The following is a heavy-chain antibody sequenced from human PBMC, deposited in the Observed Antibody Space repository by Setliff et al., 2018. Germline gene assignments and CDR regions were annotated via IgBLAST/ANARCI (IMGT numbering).Heavy chain of an antibody. Sequence: KPSETLSLTCTVSGGSISTNTYFWGWIRQPPGKGLEWTGSIFYTGSTYYSPSLKSRVTMSIDTSKNQFSLNLNSVTAADTAVYYCARQPYSTTYYYYYYYMDVWGKGTTVTVSS. CDR3: ARQPYSTTYYYYYYYMDV. CDR2: IFYTGST. V-gene: IGHV4-39*01. CDR1: GGSISTNTYF. J-gene: IGHJ6*03. D-gene: IGHD6-13*01.